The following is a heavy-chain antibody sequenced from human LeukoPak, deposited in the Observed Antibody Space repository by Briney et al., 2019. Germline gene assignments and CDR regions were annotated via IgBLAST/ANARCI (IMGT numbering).Heavy chain of an antibody. D-gene: IGHD3-9*01. Sequence: GGSLRLSCAASGFTFSNYDMHWVRQATGKGLEWVSGMGTTGDTYYPASVKGRFTISRENAKNSLYLQMNSLRAGDTAVYYCARGDILTDYSFDPWGQGTLVIVSS. CDR2: MGTTGDT. CDR3: ARGDILTDYSFDP. CDR1: GFTFSNYD. J-gene: IGHJ5*02. V-gene: IGHV3-13*04.